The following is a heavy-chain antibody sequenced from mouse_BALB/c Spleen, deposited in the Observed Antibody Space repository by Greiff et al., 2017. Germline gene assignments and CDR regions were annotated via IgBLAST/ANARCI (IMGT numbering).Heavy chain of an antibody. CDR3: TRSSGSSYYFDY. J-gene: IGHJ2*01. Sequence: VQLQQPGAELVRPGASVKLSCKASGYTFTSYWINWVKQRPGQGLEWIGNIYPSDSYTNYNQKFKDKATLTVDKSSSTAYMQLSSPTSEDSAVYYCTRSSGSSYYFDYWGQGTTLTVSS. CDR1: GYTFTSYW. D-gene: IGHD1-1*01. CDR2: IYPSDSYT. V-gene: IGHV1-69*02.